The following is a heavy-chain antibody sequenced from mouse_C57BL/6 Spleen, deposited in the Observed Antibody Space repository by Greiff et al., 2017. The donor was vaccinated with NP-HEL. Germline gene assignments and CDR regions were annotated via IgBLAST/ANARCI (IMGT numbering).Heavy chain of an antibody. CDR1: GYAFTNYL. CDR3: AREWNDLDY. D-gene: IGHD2-3*01. V-gene: IGHV1-54*01. J-gene: IGHJ2*01. CDR2: INPGSGGT. Sequence: VQLQQSGAELVRPGTSVKVSCKASGYAFTNYLIEWVKQRPGQGLEWIGVINPGSGGTNYNEKFKGKATLTADKSSSTAYMQLSSLTSEDSAVYFCAREWNDLDYWGQGTTLTVSS.